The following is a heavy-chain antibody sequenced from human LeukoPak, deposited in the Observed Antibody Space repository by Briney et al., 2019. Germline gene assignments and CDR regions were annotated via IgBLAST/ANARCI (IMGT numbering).Heavy chain of an antibody. D-gene: IGHD2-2*02. V-gene: IGHV1-18*04. CDR3: ARDDIVVVPAAIGLDY. CDR1: GYTFTSYG. J-gene: IGHJ4*02. Sequence: GASVKVSCKASGYTFTSYGISWVRQAPGQGLEWMGWISAYNGNTNYAQKLQGRVTMTTGTSTSTAYMELRSLRSDDTAVYYCARDDIVVVPAAIGLDYWGQGTLVTVSS. CDR2: ISAYNGNT.